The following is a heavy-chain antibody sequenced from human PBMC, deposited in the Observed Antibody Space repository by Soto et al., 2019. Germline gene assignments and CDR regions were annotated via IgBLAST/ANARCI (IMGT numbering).Heavy chain of an antibody. CDR1: GFTFSSYS. J-gene: IGHJ4*02. CDR2: ISSSSSYI. Sequence: GGSLRLSCAASGFTFSSYSMNWVRQAPGKGLEWVSSISSSSSYIYYADSVKGRFTISRDNAKNSLYLQMNSLRAEDTAVYYCARGIHYTAIVTGTLDYWGQGTLVTVSS. V-gene: IGHV3-21*01. D-gene: IGHD5-18*01. CDR3: ARGIHYTAIVTGTLDY.